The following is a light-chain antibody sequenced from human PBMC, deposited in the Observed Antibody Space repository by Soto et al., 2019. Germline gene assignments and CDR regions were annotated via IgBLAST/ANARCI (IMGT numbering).Light chain of an antibody. V-gene: IGKV3-20*01. CDR2: GAS. CDR1: QSIGSNS. CDR3: QQYGSSRIT. J-gene: IGKJ5*01. Sequence: EMLLTQPPGTLSLSPGERATLSCRASQSIGSNSLAWYQQKPGQAPRLFIYGASSRATGIPDRFSGSGSGTDFTLTISRLEPEDFAVYYCQQYGSSRITFGQGTRLEIK.